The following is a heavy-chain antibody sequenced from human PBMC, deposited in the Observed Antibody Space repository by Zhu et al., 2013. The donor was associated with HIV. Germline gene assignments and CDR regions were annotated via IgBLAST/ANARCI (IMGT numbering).Heavy chain of an antibody. D-gene: IGHD5-12*01. CDR1: GINFNAAW. CDR2: IKSKGGGGTT. Sequence: EVQMVESGGGLVKPGGSLRLSCAALGINFNAAWMSWVRQAPGKGLEWVGRIKSKGGGGTTDYAAPVKGRFTISRDDSQNMVYLQMNSLIIEDTAVYYCTTIGGYDFPVVGPFDHWGQGALVTVSS. V-gene: IGHV3-15*01. CDR3: TTIGGYDFPVVGPFDH. J-gene: IGHJ4*02.